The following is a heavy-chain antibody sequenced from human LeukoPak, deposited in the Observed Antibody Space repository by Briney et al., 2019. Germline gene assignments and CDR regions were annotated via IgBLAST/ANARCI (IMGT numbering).Heavy chain of an antibody. D-gene: IGHD6-6*01. V-gene: IGHV1-2*02. CDR2: INPNRGGT. CDR3: ARARWQLVPYFDS. J-gene: IGHJ4*02. Sequence: ASVKVSSKASGYTFTDYYMHWVRQAPGQGLEWMGWINPNRGGTNFAQKFQGRVAMTRDTSISTAYMELGSLRSDDTAVYYCARARWQLVPYFDSWGQGTLVTVSS. CDR1: GYTFTDYY.